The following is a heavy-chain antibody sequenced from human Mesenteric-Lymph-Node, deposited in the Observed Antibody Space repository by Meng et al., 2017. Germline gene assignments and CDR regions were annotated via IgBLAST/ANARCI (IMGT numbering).Heavy chain of an antibody. CDR2: IDWDDDK. CDR3: ARISYYYESSGYFDY. J-gene: IGHJ4*02. D-gene: IGHD3-22*01. Sequence: SGPTLVKPTQTLTLTCTFSGFSLSTSGVGVGWIRQPPGKALEWLARIDWDDDKFYSTSLKTRLTISKDTSKNQVVLTMTNMDPVDTATYYCARISYYYESSGYFDYWGQGTLVTVSS. CDR1: GFSLSTSGVG. V-gene: IGHV2-70*04.